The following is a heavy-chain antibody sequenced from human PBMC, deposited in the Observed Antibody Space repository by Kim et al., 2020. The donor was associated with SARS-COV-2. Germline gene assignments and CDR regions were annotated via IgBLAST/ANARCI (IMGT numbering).Heavy chain of an antibody. V-gene: IGHV1-69*13. Sequence: SVKVSCKASGGTFSSYAISWVRQAPGQGLEWMGGIIPIFGTANYAQKFQGRVTITADESTSTAYMELSSLRSEDTAVYYCARVVHYYYDLDYWGQGTLVTVSS. CDR1: GGTFSSYA. D-gene: IGHD3-10*01. CDR3: ARVVHYYYDLDY. CDR2: IIPIFGTA. J-gene: IGHJ4*02.